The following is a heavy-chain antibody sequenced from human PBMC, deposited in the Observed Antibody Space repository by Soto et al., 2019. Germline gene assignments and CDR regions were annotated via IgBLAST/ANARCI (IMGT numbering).Heavy chain of an antibody. CDR2: IWYDGSNK. CDR3: ARAQYTGSYFDACDV. D-gene: IGHD1-26*01. Sequence: PGGSLRLSCAASGFTFSSYGMHWVRQAPGKGLEWVAVIWYDGSNKCYAESVKGRFTISRDNSKNTLYVQMNSLTVEDTAVYYCARAQYTGSYFDACDVWGQGTMVTVSS. V-gene: IGHV3-33*03. J-gene: IGHJ3*01. CDR1: GFTFSSYG.